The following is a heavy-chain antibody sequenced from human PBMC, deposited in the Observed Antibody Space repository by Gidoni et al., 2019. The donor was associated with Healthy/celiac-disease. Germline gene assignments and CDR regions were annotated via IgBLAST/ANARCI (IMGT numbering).Heavy chain of an antibody. CDR3: ARDGYGGYVGWFDP. CDR1: GGTFSSYA. V-gene: IGHV1-69*04. CDR2: IIPILGIA. Sequence: QVQLVQSGDEVKKPGSSVKVSCKASGGTFSSYAISWVRQAPGQGLEWMGRIIPILGIANYAQKFQGRVTITADKSTSTAYMELSSLRSEDTAVYYCARDGYGGYVGWFDPWGQGTLVTVSS. J-gene: IGHJ5*02. D-gene: IGHD5-12*01.